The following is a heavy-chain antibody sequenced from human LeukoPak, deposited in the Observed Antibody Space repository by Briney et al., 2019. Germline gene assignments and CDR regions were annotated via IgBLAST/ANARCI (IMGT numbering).Heavy chain of an antibody. CDR1: GFTFSSYG. V-gene: IGHV3-33*01. D-gene: IGHD2-15*01. J-gene: IGHJ6*04. Sequence: PGRSLRLSCAASGFTFSSYGMHWVRQAPGKGLEWVAVIWYDGSNKYYADSVKGRFTISRDNSKNTLYLQMNSLRAEDTAVYYCARGTMSVVVAATDYYYGIDVWGKGTTVTVSS. CDR2: IWYDGSNK. CDR3: ARGTMSVVVAATDYYYGIDV.